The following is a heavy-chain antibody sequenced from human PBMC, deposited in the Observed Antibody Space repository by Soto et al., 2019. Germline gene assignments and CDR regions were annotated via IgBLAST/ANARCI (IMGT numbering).Heavy chain of an antibody. J-gene: IGHJ6*03. CDR1: GVTFSSYA. V-gene: IGHV3-23*01. D-gene: IGHD1-1*01. CDR3: ATGGGTTRHYYYYMDV. CDR2: ISGSGGST. Sequence: EVQLLESGGGLVQPGGSLRLSCAASGVTFSSYAMSCVRQAPGKRLEWVSAISGSGGSTYYADSGKGRFTISRDNSKNTLYLQMNSLRADDTAVYYCATGGGTTRHYYYYMDVWGQGTTVNVSS.